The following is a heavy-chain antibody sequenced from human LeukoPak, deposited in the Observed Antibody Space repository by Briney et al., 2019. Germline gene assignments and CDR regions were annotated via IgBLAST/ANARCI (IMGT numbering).Heavy chain of an antibody. CDR1: GFTFSSYW. CDR3: ARASAVAGYYYDSSGRARQNDY. V-gene: IGHV3-48*01. J-gene: IGHJ4*02. Sequence: GGSLRLSCAASGFTFSSYWMSWVRQAPGKGLEWVSYISSSSSTIYYADSVKGRFTISRDNAKNSLYLQMNSLRAEDTAVYYCARASAVAGYYYDSSGRARQNDYWGQGTLVTVSS. D-gene: IGHD3-22*01. CDR2: ISSSSSTI.